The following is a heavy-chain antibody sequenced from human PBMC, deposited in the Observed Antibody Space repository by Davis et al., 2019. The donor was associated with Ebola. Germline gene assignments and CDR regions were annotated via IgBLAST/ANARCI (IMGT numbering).Heavy chain of an antibody. CDR1: GFTFSSYG. CDR3: AKGDRMDV. CDR2: ISYDGSNK. V-gene: IGHV3-30*18. Sequence: SLKLSCAASGFTFSSYGMHWVRQAPGKGLEWVAVISYDGSNKYYADSVKGRFTISRDNSKNTLYLQMNSLRAEDTAVYYCAKGDRMDVWGKGTTVTVSS. J-gene: IGHJ6*03.